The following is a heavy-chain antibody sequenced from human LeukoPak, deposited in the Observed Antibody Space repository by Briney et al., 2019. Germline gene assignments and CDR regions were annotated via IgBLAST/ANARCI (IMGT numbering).Heavy chain of an antibody. Sequence: VASVKVSCKASGYTFTSYGISWVRQAPGQGLEWMGWISAYNGNTNHAQKLQGRVTMTTDTSTSTAYMELRSLRSDDTAVYYCARGFWFGDSKWFDPWGQGTLVTVSS. J-gene: IGHJ5*02. D-gene: IGHD3-10*01. V-gene: IGHV1-18*01. CDR2: ISAYNGNT. CDR1: GYTFTSYG. CDR3: ARGFWFGDSKWFDP.